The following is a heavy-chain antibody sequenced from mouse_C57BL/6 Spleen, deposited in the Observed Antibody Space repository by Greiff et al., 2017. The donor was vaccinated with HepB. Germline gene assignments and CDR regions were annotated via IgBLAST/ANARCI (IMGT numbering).Heavy chain of an antibody. CDR1: GFTFSDYY. D-gene: IGHD2-12*01. CDR3: ARQELRGDYYAMDY. Sequence: EVKLMESGGGLVQPGGSLKLSCAASGFTFSDYYMYWVRQTPEKRLEWVAYISNGGGSTYYPDTVKGRFTISRDNAKDTLYLQMSRLKSEDTAMYYCARQELRGDYYAMDYWGQGTSVTVSS. CDR2: ISNGGGST. J-gene: IGHJ4*01. V-gene: IGHV5-12*01.